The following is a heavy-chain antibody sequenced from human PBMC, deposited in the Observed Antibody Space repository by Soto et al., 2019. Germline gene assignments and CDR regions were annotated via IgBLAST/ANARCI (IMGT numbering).Heavy chain of an antibody. D-gene: IGHD3-22*01. CDR3: ARPGYYDSSGYGSPDAFDI. CDR1: GGSISSSSYY. J-gene: IGHJ3*02. CDR2: IYYSGST. Sequence: SETLSLTCTVSGGSISSSSYYWGWIRQPPGKGLEWIGSIYYSGSTYYNLSLKSRVTISVDTSKNQFSLKLSTVTAADTAVYYCARPGYYDSSGYGSPDAFDIWGQGTMVTVSS. V-gene: IGHV4-39*01.